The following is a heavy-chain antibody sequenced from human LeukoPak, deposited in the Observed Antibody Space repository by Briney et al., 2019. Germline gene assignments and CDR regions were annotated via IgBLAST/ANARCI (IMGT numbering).Heavy chain of an antibody. J-gene: IGHJ4*02. CDR2: INHSGST. V-gene: IGHV4-34*01. D-gene: IGHD3-22*01. Sequence: SETLSLTCAVYGGSFSGYYWSWIRQPPGKGLEWIGEINHSGSTNYNPSHKSRVTISVDTSKNQFSLKLSSVTAADTAVYYCARGLTPYYYDSSGKTYYFDYWGQGTLVTVPS. CDR1: GGSFSGYY. CDR3: ARGLTPYYYDSSGKTYYFDY.